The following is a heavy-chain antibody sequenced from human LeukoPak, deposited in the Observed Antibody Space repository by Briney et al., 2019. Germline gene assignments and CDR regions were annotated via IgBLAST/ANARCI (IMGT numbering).Heavy chain of an antibody. Sequence: SETLSLTCAVYGGSFSGYYWSWIRQPPGKGLEWIGEINHSGSTNYNPSLTSRVTISVDTSKHQFSLKLSSVTAADTAVYYCARGGGYSGYDLAFYWGQGTLVTVSS. D-gene: IGHD5-12*01. CDR1: GGSFSGYY. J-gene: IGHJ4*02. CDR3: ARGGGYSGYDLAFY. V-gene: IGHV4-34*01. CDR2: INHSGST.